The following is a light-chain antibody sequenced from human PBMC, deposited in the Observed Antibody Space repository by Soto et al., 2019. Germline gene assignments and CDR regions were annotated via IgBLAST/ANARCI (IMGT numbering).Light chain of an antibody. Sequence: QSALTQPASVSGSPGQSITISCTGTSTEVGSYNYVCWFQQYPGKAPKLILYAVANRPSGVSNRFSGSKSGTTASLTISGLQPEDEADYYCSSYTTRVTLGVRFGGGTQLTVL. CDR1: STEVGSYNY. CDR3: SSYTTRVTLGVR. CDR2: AVA. J-gene: IGLJ2*01. V-gene: IGLV2-14*03.